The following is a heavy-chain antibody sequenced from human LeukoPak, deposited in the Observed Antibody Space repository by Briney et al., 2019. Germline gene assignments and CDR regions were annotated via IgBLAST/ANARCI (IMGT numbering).Heavy chain of an antibody. V-gene: IGHV3-7*03. CDR3: ARDPGWGALDY. CDR1: GFIFSTTW. Sequence: GGSLRLSCAASGFIFSTTWMTWVRQTPGKALELVANINIDGSQRYHADSVEGRFTISRDNVKNTLYLQMSSLRVEDTAVYYCARDPGWGALDYWGQGALVIVSS. CDR2: INIDGSQR. J-gene: IGHJ4*02. D-gene: IGHD3-16*01.